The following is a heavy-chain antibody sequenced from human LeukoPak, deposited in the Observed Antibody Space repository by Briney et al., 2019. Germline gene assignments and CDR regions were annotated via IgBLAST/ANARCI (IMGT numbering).Heavy chain of an antibody. D-gene: IGHD1-26*01. Sequence: GESLKISGKGSGYSFNTYWFGGVGQMPGRGRGWLGIFYPGDSDTNYSPSFQVKVTISADKSISTAYLQWSSLKASDTATYFCARPQDVGRTGRNAFDIWGQGTMVTVSS. CDR2: FYPGDSDT. CDR1: GYSFNTYW. V-gene: IGHV5-51*01. CDR3: ARPQDVGRTGRNAFDI. J-gene: IGHJ3*02.